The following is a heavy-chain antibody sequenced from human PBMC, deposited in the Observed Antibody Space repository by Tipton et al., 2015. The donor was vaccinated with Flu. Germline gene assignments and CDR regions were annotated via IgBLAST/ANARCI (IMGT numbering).Heavy chain of an antibody. CDR3: ARGFVAAVGTEDYYGMDV. D-gene: IGHD6-13*01. CDR2: IIPMFGTA. Sequence: QSGAEVKKPGSSVKVSCKASGGTFSSYAISWVRQAHGQGLEWMGGIIPMFGTANYAQKFQGRVSITADESTSTAYMELSSLRSVDTAVYYCARGFVAAVGTEDYYGMDVWDQGP. CDR1: GGTFSSYA. J-gene: IGHJ6*02. V-gene: IGHV1-69*01.